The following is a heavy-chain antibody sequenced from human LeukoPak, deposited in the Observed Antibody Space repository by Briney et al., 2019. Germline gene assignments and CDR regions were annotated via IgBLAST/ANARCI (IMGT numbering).Heavy chain of an antibody. CDR2: IYYSGST. D-gene: IGHD3-10*01. V-gene: IGHV4-59*01. CDR1: GGSISSYY. Sequence: SETLSLTCTVSGGSISSYYWSWIRRPPGKGLEWIGYIYYSGSTNYNPSLKSRVTISVDTSRNQFSLKLSSVTAADTAIYYCARGTSMVRGVRDDAFDIWGQGTMVTVSS. CDR3: ARGTSMVRGVRDDAFDI. J-gene: IGHJ3*02.